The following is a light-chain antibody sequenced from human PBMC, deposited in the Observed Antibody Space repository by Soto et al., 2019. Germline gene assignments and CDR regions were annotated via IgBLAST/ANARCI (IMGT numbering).Light chain of an antibody. J-gene: IGKJ3*01. Sequence: DIQMTQSPSTLSASVGDRVTITCRASQSISSWLAWYQQKPGKAPKLLIYKASSVESGVPSRFSGSGSGTEFTLTISRLQPDDFATYYCQQYNSYPFTFGPGTKVDIK. V-gene: IGKV1-5*03. CDR2: KAS. CDR3: QQYNSYPFT. CDR1: QSISSW.